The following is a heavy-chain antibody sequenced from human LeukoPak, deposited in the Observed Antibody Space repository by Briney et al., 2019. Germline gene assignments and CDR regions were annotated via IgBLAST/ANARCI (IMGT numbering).Heavy chain of an antibody. Sequence: GGSLRLSCAASGFTFSDYYMSWIRQAPGKGLEWVSAISGSGGSTYYADSVKGRFTISRDNSKNTLYLQMNSLRAEDTAVYYCAKDHYGDYDYWGQGTLVTVSS. D-gene: IGHD4-17*01. CDR1: GFTFSDYY. V-gene: IGHV3-23*01. CDR3: AKDHYGDYDY. CDR2: ISGSGGST. J-gene: IGHJ4*02.